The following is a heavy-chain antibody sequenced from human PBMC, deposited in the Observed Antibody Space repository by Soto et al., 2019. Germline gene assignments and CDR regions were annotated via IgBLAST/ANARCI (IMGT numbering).Heavy chain of an antibody. CDR2: ISSSSSTI. J-gene: IGHJ4*02. CDR1: GFTFSSYS. D-gene: IGHD3-9*01. Sequence: GGSLRLSCAASGFTFSSYSMNWVRQAPGKGLEWVSYISSSSSTIYYADSVKGRFTISRDNAKNSLYLQMNSLRDEDTAVYYCARDLGYYDILTGYFDYWGQGTLVTVSS. V-gene: IGHV3-48*02. CDR3: ARDLGYYDILTGYFDY.